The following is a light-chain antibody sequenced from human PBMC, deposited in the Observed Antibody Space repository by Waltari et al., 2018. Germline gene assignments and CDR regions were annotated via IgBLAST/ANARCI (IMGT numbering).Light chain of an antibody. CDR1: QSLFYIPNNKNY. CDR3: QQYFDTPFT. CDR2: WAS. V-gene: IGKV4-1*01. Sequence: DIVMTQSPESLPVSLGGRATINCKSTQSLFYIPNNKNYLAWYQQNQGQPPKLLIYWASTRDSGVPYRFSGSGSGTDFTLTISSLQAEDVAVYTCQQYFDTPFTFGPGTKV. J-gene: IGKJ3*01.